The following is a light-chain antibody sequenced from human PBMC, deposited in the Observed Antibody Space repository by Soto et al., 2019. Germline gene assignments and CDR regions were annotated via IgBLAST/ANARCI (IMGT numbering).Light chain of an antibody. J-gene: IGLJ3*02. V-gene: IGLV1-51*01. CDR2: ENN. Sequence: QSVLTQPPSVSAAPGQKVTISCSGSSSNIGNNYVSWYQQLPGTAPKLLFYENNKRPSGIRDRFSGSKSATSATLGITGLQTGDEADYYCGTWDSSLSAGVFGGGTKLTVL. CDR1: SSNIGNNY. CDR3: GTWDSSLSAGV.